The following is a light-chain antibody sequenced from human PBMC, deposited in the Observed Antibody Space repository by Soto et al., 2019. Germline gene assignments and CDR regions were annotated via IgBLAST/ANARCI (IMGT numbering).Light chain of an antibody. CDR2: AAS. Sequence: DIQMTQSPSSLSASVGDRVTITCRASQSISSYLNWYQHKPGKAPKLLIYAASSLQTGVPSRFSGSGSGTEFTLTISSLQADDFATYYRQQYNDLSTFGGGTKVDIK. V-gene: IGKV1-39*01. J-gene: IGKJ4*01. CDR1: QSISSY. CDR3: QQYNDLST.